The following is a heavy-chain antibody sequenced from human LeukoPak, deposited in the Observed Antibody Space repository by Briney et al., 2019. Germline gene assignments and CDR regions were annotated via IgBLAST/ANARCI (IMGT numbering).Heavy chain of an antibody. CDR1: GFTFSSYA. J-gene: IGHJ3*02. CDR2: ISYDGSNK. D-gene: IGHD2-21*02. CDR3: AREAYCGGDCYSGAFDI. Sequence: PGGSLRLSCAASGFTFSSYAMHWVRQAPGKGLEWVAVISYDGSNKYYADSVKGRFTISRDNSKNTLYLQMNSLRAEDTAVYYCAREAYCGGDCYSGAFDIWGQGTMVTVSS. V-gene: IGHV3-30-3*01.